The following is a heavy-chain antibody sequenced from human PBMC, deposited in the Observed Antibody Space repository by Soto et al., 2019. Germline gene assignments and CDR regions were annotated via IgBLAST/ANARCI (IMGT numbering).Heavy chain of an antibody. D-gene: IGHD6-19*01. CDR1: GTSISSGDRY. CDR3: ASYTVNNSGYYDY. J-gene: IGHJ4*02. Sequence: PSETLSLTCSVSGTSISSGDRYWSWIRQPPGRGLEWIGYIYYTGSTYPSPPLKSRLTISVDTSTNQFSLKLTSAAAADTAVYYCASYTVNNSGYYDYWGQGTLVTVSS. V-gene: IGHV4-30-4*01. CDR2: IYYTGST.